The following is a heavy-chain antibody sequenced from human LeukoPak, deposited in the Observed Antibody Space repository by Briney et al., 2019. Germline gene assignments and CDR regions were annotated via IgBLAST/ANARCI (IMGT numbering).Heavy chain of an antibody. CDR1: GYTFTGYY. D-gene: IGHD3-16*01. J-gene: IGHJ4*02. CDR3: ARGLYYDYVWGSLNYYFDY. Sequence: ASVKVSCKASGYTFTGYYMHWVRQAPGQGLEWTGWINPNSGGTNYAQKFQGRVTMTRDTSISTAYMELSRLRSDDTAVYYCARGLYYDYVWGSLNYYFDYWGQGTLVTVSS. V-gene: IGHV1-2*02. CDR2: INPNSGGT.